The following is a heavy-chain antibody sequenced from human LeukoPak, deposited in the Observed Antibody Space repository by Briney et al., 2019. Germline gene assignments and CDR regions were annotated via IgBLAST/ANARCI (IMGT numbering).Heavy chain of an antibody. CDR2: INPNSGGT. CDR1: GYTFTGYY. D-gene: IGHD2-2*01. Sequence: ASVKVSCKASGYTFTGYYMHWVRQAPGQGLEWMGWINPNSGGTNYAQKFQGRVTMTRDTSISTAYMELSRLRSDDTAVYYCARAPDIVVVPAAMRVGGYWGQGTLVTVSS. V-gene: IGHV1-2*02. J-gene: IGHJ4*02. CDR3: ARAPDIVVVPAAMRVGGY.